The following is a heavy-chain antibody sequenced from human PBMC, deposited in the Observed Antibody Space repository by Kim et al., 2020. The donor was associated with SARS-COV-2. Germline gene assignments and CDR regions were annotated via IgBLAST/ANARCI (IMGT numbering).Heavy chain of an antibody. CDR1: GYSFTSYW. D-gene: IGHD3-10*01. CDR3: ARALVRGVWYYYGMDV. V-gene: IGHV5-51*01. Sequence: GESLKISCKGSGYSFTSYWIGWVRQMPGKGLEWMGIIYPGDSDTRYSPSFQGQVTISADKSIRTAYLQWSSLKASDTAMYYCARALVRGVWYYYGMDVWGQGTTVTVSS. CDR2: IYPGDSDT. J-gene: IGHJ6*02.